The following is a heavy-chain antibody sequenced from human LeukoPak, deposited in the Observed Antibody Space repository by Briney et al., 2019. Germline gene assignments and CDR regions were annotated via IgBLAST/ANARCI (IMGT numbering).Heavy chain of an antibody. Sequence: KTSETLSLTCTVSGGSMSSYYWSWIRQPPGKGLEWIGYIYYSGSTNYNPSLKSRVTISEDTSKNQFSLKLSSVTAADTAVYYCARASWLPQSRNYYYMDVWGKGTTVTISS. CDR1: GGSMSSYY. CDR2: IYYSGST. CDR3: ARASWLPQSRNYYYMDV. J-gene: IGHJ6*03. D-gene: IGHD5-12*01. V-gene: IGHV4-59*01.